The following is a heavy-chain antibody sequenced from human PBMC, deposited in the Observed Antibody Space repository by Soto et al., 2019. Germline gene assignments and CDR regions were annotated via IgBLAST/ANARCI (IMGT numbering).Heavy chain of an antibody. CDR3: VKDTATYILFWLPGAYYYGMSV. CDR2: ISYDRSNQ. CDR1: GFTFSSYG. V-gene: IGHV3-30*18. D-gene: IGHD2-15*01. J-gene: IGHJ6*02. Sequence: GGSLRLSCAASGFTFSSYGMHWVRQAPGKGLEWVAVISYDRSNQYYADSVKGRFTISRDNSKNTLYLDIHSLRNEDTAVYYCVKDTATYILFWLPGAYYYGMSVWGQGSTDPVS.